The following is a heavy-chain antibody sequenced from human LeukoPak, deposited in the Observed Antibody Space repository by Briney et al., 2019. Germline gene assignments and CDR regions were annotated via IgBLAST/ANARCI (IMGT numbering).Heavy chain of an antibody. V-gene: IGHV3-74*01. CDR2: IYIDGSST. CDR1: GFTFSSYW. D-gene: IGHD1-14*01. CDR3: ARGLDGSFDY. J-gene: IGHJ4*02. Sequence: SGGSLRLSCAASGFTFSSYWMHWVRQAPGKGLVWVSLIYIDGSSTSYADSVKGRFTISRDNAKNTLYLQMNSLRDEDTAVYYCARGLDGSFDYWGLGTLVTVSS.